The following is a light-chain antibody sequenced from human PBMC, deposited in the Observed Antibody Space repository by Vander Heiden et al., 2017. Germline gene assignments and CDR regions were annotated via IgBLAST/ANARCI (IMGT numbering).Light chain of an antibody. V-gene: IGLV1-44*01. CDR1: SSNIGSHT. Sequence: QSVLTQPPSASGTPGQRVTISCSGSSSNIGSHTVNWYQQLPGTAPKLLIFINNQRPSGVPDRFSGSRSDTSASLAISGLQSEDEADYYCAAWDDTLNGPVFGGGTKLTVL. CDR3: AAWDDTLNGPV. J-gene: IGLJ2*01. CDR2: INN.